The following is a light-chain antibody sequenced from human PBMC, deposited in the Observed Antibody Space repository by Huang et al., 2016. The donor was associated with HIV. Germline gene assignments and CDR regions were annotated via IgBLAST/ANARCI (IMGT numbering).Light chain of an antibody. J-gene: IGKJ4*01. CDR2: GSS. CDR3: HQYNNWLLS. CDR1: RSVSTN. V-gene: IGKV3-15*01. Sequence: EIVMTQSPATLSVSPGERVTLSCRANRSVSTNLAWYQQRPGQAPRPLIYGSSTRAPGSPARFSGSGSGTDFSLTISSLQSEDFALYYCHQYNNWLLSFGGGTRVDI.